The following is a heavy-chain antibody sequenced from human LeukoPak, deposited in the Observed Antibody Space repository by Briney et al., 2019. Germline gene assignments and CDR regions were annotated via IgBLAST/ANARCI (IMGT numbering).Heavy chain of an antibody. CDR2: IKQDGSEK. J-gene: IGHJ4*02. CDR3: ASYFWSQGPNHY. V-gene: IGHV3-7*03. CDR1: GFSFSSYW. Sequence: GGSLRLSCAASGFSFSSYWMSWVRQAPGKGLEWVANIKQDGSEKHYVDSVKGRFTISRDNAKNSLYLQMNTLRVEDTAVYYCASYFWSQGPNHYWGQGALVTVSS. D-gene: IGHD3-3*01.